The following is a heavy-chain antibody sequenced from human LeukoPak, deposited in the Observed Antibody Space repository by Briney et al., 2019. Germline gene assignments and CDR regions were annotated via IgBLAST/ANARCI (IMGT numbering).Heavy chain of an antibody. Sequence: SSETLSLTCAVYGGSFSGYYWSWIRQPPGKGLEWIGEINHSGSTNYNPSLKSRVTISVDTSKNQFSLKLSSVTAADTAVYYCARDNDYGDYFYAFDIWGQGTMVTVSS. CDR3: ARDNDYGDYFYAFDI. J-gene: IGHJ3*02. CDR2: INHSGST. V-gene: IGHV4-34*01. CDR1: GGSFSGYY. D-gene: IGHD4-17*01.